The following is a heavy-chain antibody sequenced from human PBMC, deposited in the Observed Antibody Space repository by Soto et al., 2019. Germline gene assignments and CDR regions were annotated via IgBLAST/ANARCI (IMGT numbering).Heavy chain of an antibody. CDR2: ISYDGNTK. Sequence: QVQLVESGGGVVQPGTSLRLSCAASGFTFGSYPMHWVRQAPGKGLEWVAIISYDGNTKYYADSVKGRFTLSRDNAKNTLYLQTNSLIPEDTAVYYCVRVPPGSGWYVDYWGQGTLVTVSS. CDR1: GFTFGSYP. CDR3: VRVPPGSGWYVDY. J-gene: IGHJ4*02. D-gene: IGHD6-19*01. V-gene: IGHV3-30*04.